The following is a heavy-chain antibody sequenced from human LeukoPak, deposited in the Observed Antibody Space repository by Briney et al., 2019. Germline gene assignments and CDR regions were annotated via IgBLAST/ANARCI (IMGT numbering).Heavy chain of an antibody. CDR3: ARAQTYITTVVRYYFDY. Sequence: SETLSLTCTVSGGSISSGGYFWSWIRQHPGKGLEWIGYIYYSGSTYYNPSLKSRVTISVDTSKNQFSLKLSSVTAADTAVYYCARAQTYITTVVRYYFDYWGQGTLVTVSS. CDR2: IYYSGST. D-gene: IGHD4-23*01. J-gene: IGHJ4*02. CDR1: GGSISSGGYF. V-gene: IGHV4-31*03.